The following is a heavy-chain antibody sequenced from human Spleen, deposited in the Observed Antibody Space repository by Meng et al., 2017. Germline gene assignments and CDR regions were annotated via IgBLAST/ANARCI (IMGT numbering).Heavy chain of an antibody. CDR3: ARVETATTNPYFDY. CDR2: INHSGST. J-gene: IGHJ4*02. CDR1: GGSFSGYY. Sequence: QPQLQESGPGLVKPSEALFLTCGVYGGSFSGYYWTWIRQPPGKGLEWIGEINHSGSTNYNPSLKSRVTISVDTSKNQFSLILTSVTAADTAVYFCARVETATTNPYFDYWGQGTLVTVSS. D-gene: IGHD5-24*01. V-gene: IGHV4-34*09.